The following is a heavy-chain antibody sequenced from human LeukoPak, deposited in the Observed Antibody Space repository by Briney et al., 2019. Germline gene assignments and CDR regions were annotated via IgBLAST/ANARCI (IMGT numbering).Heavy chain of an antibody. CDR3: ARDADGYED. Sequence: GGSLRLSCAASGFTFRRAWMSWVRQAPGKGLEWVANIKEDGSEDYYADSVKGRFAISKDNAKNSLYLQMNSLRAEDTAMYYCARDADGYEDWGQGTLVIVSS. D-gene: IGHD5-24*01. V-gene: IGHV3-7*01. CDR1: GFTFRRAW. CDR2: IKEDGSED. J-gene: IGHJ4*02.